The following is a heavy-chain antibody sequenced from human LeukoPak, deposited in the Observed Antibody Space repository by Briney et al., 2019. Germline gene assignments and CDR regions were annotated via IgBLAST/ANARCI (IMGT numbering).Heavy chain of an antibody. CDR2: ISGSGGST. CDR3: ALGGSYRFDY. CDR1: GFTVSSNY. J-gene: IGHJ4*02. Sequence: GGSLRLSCAASGFTVSSNYMSWVRQAPGKGLEWVSAISGSGGSTYYADSVKGRFTISRDNSKNTLYLQMNSLRAEDTAVYYCALGGSYRFDYWGQGTLVTVSS. D-gene: IGHD1-26*01. V-gene: IGHV3-23*01.